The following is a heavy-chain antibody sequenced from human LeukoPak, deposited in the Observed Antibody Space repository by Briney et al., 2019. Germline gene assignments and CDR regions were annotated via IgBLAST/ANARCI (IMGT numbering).Heavy chain of an antibody. V-gene: IGHV3-53*01. CDR2: IYNGGST. D-gene: IGHD3-10*01. J-gene: IGHJ4*02. Sequence: GGSLRLPCAASVFTVSSNYMVWVRQAPAKGLEWVSVIYNGGSTYYADSVKGRFTISRDNSKSTLYIQMNSLRAEDTAVYYCARAKPKNMVRGLIMRRESRYYFDYWGQGTLVTVSS. CDR3: ARAKPKNMVRGLIMRRESRYYFDY. CDR1: VFTVSSNY.